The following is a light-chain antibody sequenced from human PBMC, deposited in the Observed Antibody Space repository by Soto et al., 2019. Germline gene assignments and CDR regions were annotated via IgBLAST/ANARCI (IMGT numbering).Light chain of an antibody. V-gene: IGKV3-20*01. Sequence: EIVLTQSPGTVSLSPGERATLSCRASQSVSSNYLAWYQQKPGQAPRLLIYGASNRATGIPDRFSGSGSGTDFTLTISRLEPEDFAVYYCQHYGSSLPFGPGTKLDIK. CDR1: QSVSSNY. J-gene: IGKJ3*01. CDR3: QHYGSSLP. CDR2: GAS.